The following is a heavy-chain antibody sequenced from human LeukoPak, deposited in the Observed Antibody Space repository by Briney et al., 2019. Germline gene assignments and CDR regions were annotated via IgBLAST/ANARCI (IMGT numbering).Heavy chain of an antibody. D-gene: IGHD1-26*01. V-gene: IGHV3-64*01. CDR1: GFTFSSYA. J-gene: IGHJ4*02. CDR3: ARGVGSWELNA. CDR2: ISSNGGST. Sequence: GGSLRLSCAASGFTFSSYAMHWVRQAPGKGLEYVSAISSNGGSTYYANSVKGRFTISRDNSKNTLYLQMGSLRAKDMAVYYCARGVGSWELNAWGQGTLVTVSS.